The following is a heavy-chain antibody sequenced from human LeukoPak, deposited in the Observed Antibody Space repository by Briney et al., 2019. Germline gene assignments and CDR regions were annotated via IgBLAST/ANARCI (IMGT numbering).Heavy chain of an antibody. CDR2: ISSTSNYI. J-gene: IGHJ4*02. D-gene: IGHD3-10*01. Sequence: GGSLRLSCAASGFTISGHNMNWVRQAPGKGLEWVSLISSTSNYIYYADSVKGRFTISRDNAENSLYLQMNGLRAEDTAVYYCATWPGAWYGEDYWGQGTLVTVSS. CDR3: ATWPGAWYGEDY. V-gene: IGHV3-21*04. CDR1: GFTISGHN.